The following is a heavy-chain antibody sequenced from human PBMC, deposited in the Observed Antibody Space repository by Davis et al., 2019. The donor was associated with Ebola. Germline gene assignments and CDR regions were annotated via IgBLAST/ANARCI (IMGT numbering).Heavy chain of an antibody. CDR1: GFTFDDYA. D-gene: IGHD3-9*01. V-gene: IGHV3-43*02. Sequence: GESLKISCAASGFTFDDYAMHWVRHAPGKGLECVSLISRDGGRTYYADSVKGRFTISRDNAKNSLYLQMNSLRAEDTAVYYCARGLRYGDYWGQGTLVTVSS. CDR2: ISRDGGRT. CDR3: ARGLRYGDY. J-gene: IGHJ4*02.